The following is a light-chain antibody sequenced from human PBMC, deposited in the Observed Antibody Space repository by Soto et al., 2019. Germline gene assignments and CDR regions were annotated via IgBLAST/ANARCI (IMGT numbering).Light chain of an antibody. CDR3: QQRRNWPIT. V-gene: IGKV3-11*01. CDR1: RSVSNY. J-gene: IGKJ5*01. Sequence: PGESATLSFRASRSVSNYLARYQQNPGQAPRLLIYDASSRPTDIPARFSGSGSGTDFTLTSSSLEPEDFALYYCQQRRNWPITFGQGTRVEIK. CDR2: DAS.